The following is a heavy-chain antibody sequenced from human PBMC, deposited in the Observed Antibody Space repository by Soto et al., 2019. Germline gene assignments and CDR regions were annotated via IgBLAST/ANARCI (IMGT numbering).Heavy chain of an antibody. J-gene: IGHJ4*02. Sequence: SETLSLTCTVSGGSVSGGHYFWSWIRQPPGKGLEWIGEINHSGSTNYNPSLKSRVTISVDTSKNQFSLKLSSVTAADTAVYYCARGGYSYVYYFDYWGQGTLVTVSS. CDR1: GGSVSGGHYF. CDR2: INHSGST. D-gene: IGHD5-18*01. CDR3: ARGGYSYVYYFDY. V-gene: IGHV4-34*01.